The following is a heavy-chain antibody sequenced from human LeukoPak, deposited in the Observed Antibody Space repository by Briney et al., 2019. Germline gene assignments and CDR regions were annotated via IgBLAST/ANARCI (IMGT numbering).Heavy chain of an antibody. J-gene: IGHJ6*02. CDR1: GFTFSSYA. CDR2: ISYDGSNK. V-gene: IGHV3-30*14. Sequence: GRSLRLSCAASGFTFSSYAMHWVRQAPGKGLEWVAVISYDGSNKYYADSVKGRFTISRDNSKDTLYLQMNSLRAEDTAVYYCARSGSSSSSYYGMDVWGQGTTVTVSS. D-gene: IGHD6-6*01. CDR3: ARSGSSSSSYYGMDV.